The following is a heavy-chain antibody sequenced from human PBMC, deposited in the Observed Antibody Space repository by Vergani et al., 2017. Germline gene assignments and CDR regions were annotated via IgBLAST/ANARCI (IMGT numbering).Heavy chain of an antibody. Sequence: EVQLVESGGGLVKPGGSLRLSCAASGFTFSSYWMSWVRQAPGKGLEWVANIKQDGSEKYYVDSVKGRFTISRDNAKNSLYLQMNSLRAEDTAVYYCASHCVSTSCYFPLGGYYGMDVWGQGTTVTVSS. CDR3: ASHCVSTSCYFPLGGYYGMDV. CDR2: IKQDGSEK. D-gene: IGHD2-2*01. CDR1: GFTFSSYW. V-gene: IGHV3-7*01. J-gene: IGHJ6*02.